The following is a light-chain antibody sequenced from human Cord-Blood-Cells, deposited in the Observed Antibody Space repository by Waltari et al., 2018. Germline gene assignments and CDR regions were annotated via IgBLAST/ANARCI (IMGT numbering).Light chain of an antibody. J-gene: IGKJ4*01. Sequence: IQLTQSPSPLSASVGDRVTITCRASQGISSSLAWYQQKPGKAPKLLIYAASTLQSGVPSRFSGSGSGTDFTLTISSLQPEDFATYYCQQLNSYLTFGGGTKVEIK. CDR1: QGISSS. V-gene: IGKV1-9*01. CDR3: QQLNSYLT. CDR2: AAS.